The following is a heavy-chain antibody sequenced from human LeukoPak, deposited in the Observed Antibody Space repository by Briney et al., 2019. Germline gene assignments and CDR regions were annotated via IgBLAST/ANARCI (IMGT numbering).Heavy chain of an antibody. V-gene: IGHV4-39*07. Sequence: SETLSLTCTVSGGSISSSSYYWGWIRQPPGKGLEWIGSIYYSGTTYYNPSIKSRVTISVDTSKNQFSLKLSSVTAADTAVYYCARESPTAIFGVVYEVRYYYYYYMDVWGKGTTVTVSS. J-gene: IGHJ6*03. D-gene: IGHD3-3*01. CDR2: IYYSGTT. CDR1: GGSISSSSYY. CDR3: ARESPTAIFGVVYEVRYYYYYYMDV.